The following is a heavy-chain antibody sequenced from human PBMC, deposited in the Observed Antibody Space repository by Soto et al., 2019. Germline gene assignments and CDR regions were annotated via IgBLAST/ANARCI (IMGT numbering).Heavy chain of an antibody. V-gene: IGHV3-30*03. D-gene: IGHD3-3*01. CDR3: ATPRTMFGVVSRHYVDY. J-gene: IGHJ4*02. CDR1: GFSFSDYG. CDR2: TSYDGTKT. Sequence: QVQLVESGGGVVQPGRSQRLSCAASGFSFSDYGMHWVRQPPGKGLEWVAYTSYDGTKTYYADSVMGRFTISRDNFKNTLGLQMTSLRPEDTAMYYCATPRTMFGVVSRHYVDYWGQGTLVTVSS.